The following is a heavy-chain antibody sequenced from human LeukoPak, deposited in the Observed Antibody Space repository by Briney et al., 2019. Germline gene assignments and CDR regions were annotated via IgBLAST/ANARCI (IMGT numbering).Heavy chain of an antibody. CDR3: AKGTGTTGGVFDY. J-gene: IGHJ4*02. V-gene: IGHV3-11*04. CDR2: ISSSGSTL. D-gene: IGHD1-7*01. Sequence: PGGSLRLSCAASGFSFSDYYMTWIRQAPGKGLEWISYISSSGSTLYYADSVKGRFTISRDNAKNSLYLQMNSLRAEDTAVYYCAKGTGTTGGVFDYWGQGTLVTVSS. CDR1: GFSFSDYY.